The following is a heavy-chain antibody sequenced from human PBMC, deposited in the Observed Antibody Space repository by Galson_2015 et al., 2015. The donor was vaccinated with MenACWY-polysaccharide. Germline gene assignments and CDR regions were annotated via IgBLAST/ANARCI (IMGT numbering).Heavy chain of an antibody. CDR2: ISYDGSNI. J-gene: IGHJ3*02. CDR1: GFTFRSYG. Sequence: SLRLSCAASGFTFRSYGMHWVRQAPGKGLEWVAAISYDGSNIYYADSVKGRFTISRDNSKNTLYLQMNSLRAEDTAVYYCAKDVLIAAAGVATDAFDILGQGTMVTVSS. CDR3: AKDVLIAAAGVATDAFDI. V-gene: IGHV3-30*18. D-gene: IGHD6-13*01.